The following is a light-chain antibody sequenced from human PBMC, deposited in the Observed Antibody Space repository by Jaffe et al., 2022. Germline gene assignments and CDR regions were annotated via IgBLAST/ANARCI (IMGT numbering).Light chain of an antibody. CDR1: SLRSYY. CDR3: NSRDSSGRVYV. Sequence: SSELTQDPAVSVALGQTVRITCQGDSLRSYYASWYQQKPGQAPVLVIYGKNNRPSGIPDRFSGSSSGNTASLTITGAQAEDEADYYCNSRDSSGRVYVFGTGTKVTVL. CDR2: GKN. V-gene: IGLV3-19*01. J-gene: IGLJ1*01.